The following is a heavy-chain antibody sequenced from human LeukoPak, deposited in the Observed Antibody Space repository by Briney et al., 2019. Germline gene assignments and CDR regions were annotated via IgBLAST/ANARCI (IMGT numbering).Heavy chain of an antibody. D-gene: IGHD3-10*01. CDR2: ITPNSDGT. J-gene: IGHJ3*02. CDR3: ASGDYSGTKPDPIDM. CDR1: GYTFTDYY. Sequence: EASVKVSCKASGYTFTDYYMHWVRQAPGQGLEWMGCITPNSDGTDYAQKFQGRVTMTRDTSISTAYMELSRLRSDDTAVYYCASGDYSGTKPDPIDMWGQGTMVTVSS. V-gene: IGHV1-2*02.